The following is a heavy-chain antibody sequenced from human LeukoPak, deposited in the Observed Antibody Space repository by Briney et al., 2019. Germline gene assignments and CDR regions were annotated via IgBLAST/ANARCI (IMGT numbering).Heavy chain of an antibody. Sequence: ASVKVSCKASGYTFTTYDINWVRQTTGQGLEWMGRMNPNTGNTGHAQKFQGRVTITRNTSTNTVYIELSSLRSEDTAVYYCATGSSSSEGALDPWGQGTLVTVSS. CDR3: ATGSSSSEGALDP. CDR1: GYTFTTYD. J-gene: IGHJ5*02. D-gene: IGHD6-6*01. CDR2: MNPNTGNT. V-gene: IGHV1-8*03.